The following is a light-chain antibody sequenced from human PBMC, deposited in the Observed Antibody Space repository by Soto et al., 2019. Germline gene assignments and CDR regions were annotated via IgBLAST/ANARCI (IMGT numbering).Light chain of an antibody. CDR1: SSNIGSNI. J-gene: IGLJ2*01. Sequence: QSVLTQPPSASGTPGQRVTISCSGSSSNIGSNIVNWYQQLPGTAPKLLIYNNNQRPSGVPDRFSGSKSGTSASLAISGLQSDDEADYYCAAWDDSLNGVVFGGGTQLTVL. CDR3: AAWDDSLNGVV. V-gene: IGLV1-44*01. CDR2: NNN.